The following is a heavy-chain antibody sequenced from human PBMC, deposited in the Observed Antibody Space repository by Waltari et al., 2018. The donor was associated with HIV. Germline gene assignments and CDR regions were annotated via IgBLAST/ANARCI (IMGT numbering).Heavy chain of an antibody. J-gene: IGHJ6*02. CDR3: VRGNWNYGDYYYGMDG. V-gene: IGHV4-34*01. D-gene: IGHD1-7*01. CDR2: ISHSGTT. Sequence: QVQLHQWGTGLLKPSETLSLTCAVYSGSFNVYYWTWVRQRPGKGLEWIGEISHSGTTNYKPSLKSRVTISVDTSKNQFSLRLRSVTAKDSATYFCVRGNWNYGDYYYGMDGWGQGTIVTVSS. CDR1: SGSFNVYY.